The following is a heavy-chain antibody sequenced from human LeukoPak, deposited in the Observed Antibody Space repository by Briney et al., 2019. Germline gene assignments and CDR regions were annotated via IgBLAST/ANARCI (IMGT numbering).Heavy chain of an antibody. Sequence: SETLSLTCTVSGGSISSSSYYWGWVRQPPGKGLEWIGSISYSGSTYYNPSLKSRVTISVDTSKNQFSLKLSSVTAADTAVYYCARARGYSYGYYFDYWGQGTLVTVSS. CDR1: GGSISSSSYY. CDR2: ISYSGST. V-gene: IGHV4-39*07. CDR3: ARARGYSYGYYFDY. D-gene: IGHD5-18*01. J-gene: IGHJ4*02.